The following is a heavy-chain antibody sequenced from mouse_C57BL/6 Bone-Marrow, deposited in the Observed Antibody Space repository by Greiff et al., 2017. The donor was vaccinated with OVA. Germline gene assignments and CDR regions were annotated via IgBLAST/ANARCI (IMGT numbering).Heavy chain of an antibody. CDR3: TTRPPFYYDSAY. J-gene: IGHJ3*01. D-gene: IGHD2-4*01. CDR1: GFNIKDYY. V-gene: IGHV14-1*01. Sequence: VQLQQSGAELVRPGASVKLSCTASGFNIKDYYMHWVKQRPEQGLEWIGRIDPEDGDTEYAPKFQGKATMTADTSSNTAYLQLSSLTSEDTAVYYCTTRPPFYYDSAYWGQGTLVTVSA. CDR2: IDPEDGDT.